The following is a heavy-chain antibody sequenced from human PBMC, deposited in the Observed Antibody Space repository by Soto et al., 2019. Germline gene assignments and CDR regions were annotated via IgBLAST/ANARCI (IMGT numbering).Heavy chain of an antibody. CDR3: ARTLYCGGDCFSFDY. V-gene: IGHV4-4*02. CDR2: IFHSGTT. Sequence: QVQLQESGPGLVRPSGTLSLTCAVSGGSISSGDWWSWVRQPPGERLEWIGEIFHSGTTNYNPSLKSRVTISVDQSKNQFSLKLSSVTAADTAVYDCARTLYCGGDCFSFDYWGQGTLVTVSS. CDR1: GGSISSGDW. D-gene: IGHD2-21*02. J-gene: IGHJ4*02.